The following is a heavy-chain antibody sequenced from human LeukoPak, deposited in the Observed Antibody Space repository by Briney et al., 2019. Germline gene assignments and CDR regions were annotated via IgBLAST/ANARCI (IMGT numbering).Heavy chain of an antibody. D-gene: IGHD2-2*01. V-gene: IGHV3-23*01. CDR2: ISGSGGST. Sequence: AGGSLRLSCAASGSTFSSYAMSWVRQAPGQGLEWFSAISGSGGSTYYADSVKGRFTISRDNSKNTLYLQMNSLRAEDTAVYYCAKEGQYQLLYFDYWGQGTLVTVSS. CDR1: GSTFSSYA. J-gene: IGHJ4*02. CDR3: AKEGQYQLLYFDY.